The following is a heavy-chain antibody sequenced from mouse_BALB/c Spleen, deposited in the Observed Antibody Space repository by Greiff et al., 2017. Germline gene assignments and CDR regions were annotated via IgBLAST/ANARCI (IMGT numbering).Heavy chain of an antibody. J-gene: IGHJ3*01. V-gene: IGHV5-6-3*01. CDR2: INSNGGST. CDR1: GFTFSSYG. CDR3: ARDYYGRRTFAY. D-gene: IGHD1-1*01. Sequence: EVQLVESGGGLVQPGGSLKLSCAASGFTFSSYGMSWVRQTPDKRLELVATINSNGGSTYYPDSVKGRFTISRDNAKNTLYLQMSSLKSEDTAMYYCARDYYGRRTFAYWGQGTLVTVSA.